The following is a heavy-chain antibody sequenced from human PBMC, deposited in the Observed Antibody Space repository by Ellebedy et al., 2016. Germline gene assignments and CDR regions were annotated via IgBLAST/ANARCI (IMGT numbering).Heavy chain of an antibody. Sequence: GGSLRLXXAASGFTFSSYSMNWVRQAPGKGLEWVSYISSSSSTIYYADSVKGRFTISRDNAKNSLYLQMNSLRAEDTAVYYCARDRVGATGAFDIWGQGTMVTVSS. V-gene: IGHV3-48*04. J-gene: IGHJ3*02. CDR1: GFTFSSYS. CDR3: ARDRVGATGAFDI. CDR2: ISSSSSTI. D-gene: IGHD1-26*01.